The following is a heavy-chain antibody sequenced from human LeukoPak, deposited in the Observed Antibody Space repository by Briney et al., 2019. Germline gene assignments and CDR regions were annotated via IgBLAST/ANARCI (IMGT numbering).Heavy chain of an antibody. J-gene: IGHJ3*02. CDR1: GGTFSSYA. D-gene: IGHD3-16*02. CDR3: AREMITFGGVIVRDAFDI. Sequence: SVKVSCKASGGTFSSYAISWVRQAPGQGLEWVGGIIPIFGTANYAQKFQGRVTITADESTSTAYMELSSLRSEDTAVYYCAREMITFGGVIVRDAFDIWGQGTMVTVSS. V-gene: IGHV1-69*13. CDR2: IIPIFGTA.